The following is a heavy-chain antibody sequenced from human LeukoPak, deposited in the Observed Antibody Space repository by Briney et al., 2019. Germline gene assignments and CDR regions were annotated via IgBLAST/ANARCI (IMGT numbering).Heavy chain of an antibody. CDR2: ICGSDPTT. V-gene: IGHV3-23*01. CDR3: AKLNGGSCYSALDY. J-gene: IGHJ4*02. Sequence: GGSLRLSCAASGFTFGTYGMTWVRQAPGKGLEWVSSICGSDPTTYYAGSVKGRFTISRDNSKNTLYLHMNSLRADDTAVYYCAKLNGGSCYSALDYWGQGILVTVSS. CDR1: GFTFGTYG. D-gene: IGHD2-15*01.